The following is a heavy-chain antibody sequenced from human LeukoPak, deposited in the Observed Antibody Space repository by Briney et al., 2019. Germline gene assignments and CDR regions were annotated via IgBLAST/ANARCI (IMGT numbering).Heavy chain of an antibody. Sequence: GGSLRLSCAASGFTFSSYEMNWVRQAPGKGLEWVSYISSSGSTIYYADPVKGRFTISRDNAKNSLYLQMNSLRAEDTAVYYCARDRSSSGAFDIWGQGTMVTVSS. D-gene: IGHD6-6*01. CDR1: GFTFSSYE. CDR3: ARDRSSSGAFDI. V-gene: IGHV3-48*03. J-gene: IGHJ3*02. CDR2: ISSSGSTI.